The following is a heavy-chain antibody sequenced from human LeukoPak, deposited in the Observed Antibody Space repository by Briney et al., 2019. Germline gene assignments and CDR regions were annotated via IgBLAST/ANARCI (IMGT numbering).Heavy chain of an antibody. Sequence: SETLSLTCTVSGGSISSSSYYWGWIRQPPGKGLEWIGSIYYSGSTYYNPSLKSRVTISVDTSKNQFSLKLSSVTAADTAVYYCARVRLRYFDWLGGWFDPWGQGTLVTVSS. V-gene: IGHV4-39*07. CDR3: ARVRLRYFDWLGGWFDP. J-gene: IGHJ5*02. CDR1: GGSISSSSYY. D-gene: IGHD3-9*01. CDR2: IYYSGST.